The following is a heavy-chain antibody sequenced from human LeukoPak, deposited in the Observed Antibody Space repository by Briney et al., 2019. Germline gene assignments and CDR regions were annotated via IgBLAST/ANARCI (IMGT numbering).Heavy chain of an antibody. J-gene: IGHJ1*01. CDR3: ARPYTGSYYDPDYFQH. D-gene: IGHD1-26*01. V-gene: IGHV4-38-2*02. CDR2: IYHSGST. CDR1: GYSISSGYY. Sequence: SETLSLTCTVSGYSISSGYYWGWIRQPPGKGLEWIGSIYHSGSTYYNPSLKSRVTISVDTSKNQFSLKLSSVTAADTAVYYCARPYTGSYYDPDYFQHWGQGTLVTVSS.